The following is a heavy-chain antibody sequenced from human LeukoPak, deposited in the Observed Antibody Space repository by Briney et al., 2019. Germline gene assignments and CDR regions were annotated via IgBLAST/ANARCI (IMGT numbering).Heavy chain of an antibody. V-gene: IGHV1-8*01. CDR2: MNPNSGNT. D-gene: IGHD3-10*01. Sequence: ASVKVSCKASGYTFTSYDINWVRQATGQGLEWMGWMNPNSGNTGYAQKLQGRVTMTTGTSTSTAYMELRSLRSDDTAVYYCARDRGVEAEYYYYYGMDVWGQGTTVTVSS. CDR1: GYTFTSYD. CDR3: ARDRGVEAEYYYYYGMDV. J-gene: IGHJ6*02.